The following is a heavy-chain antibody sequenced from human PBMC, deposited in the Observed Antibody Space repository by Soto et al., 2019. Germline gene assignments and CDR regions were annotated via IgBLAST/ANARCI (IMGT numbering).Heavy chain of an antibody. V-gene: IGHV4-31*03. J-gene: IGHJ4*02. D-gene: IGHD3-3*01. Sequence: QVQLQESGPGLVKPSQTLSLTCTVSVGSISSGGYYWSWIREHPGKGLEWIGYIYYSGSTYYNPFLKIRVTISVDSSKNQFSLKLSSVTAADTAVYYCARILYDFRSGEGYWGQGTLVTVSS. CDR3: ARILYDFRSGEGY. CDR1: VGSISSGGYY. CDR2: IYYSGST.